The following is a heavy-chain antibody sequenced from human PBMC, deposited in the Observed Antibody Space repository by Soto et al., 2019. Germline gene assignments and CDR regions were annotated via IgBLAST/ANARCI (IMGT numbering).Heavy chain of an antibody. CDR1: GFTFSSYG. Sequence: QVQLVESGGGVVQPGRSLRLSCAASGFTFSSYGMHWVRQAPGKGLEWVAVISYDGSNKYYADSVKGRFTISRDNSKNTLYLQMNSLRAEDTAVYYCAKWGPGPFTAMVTYYWGQGTLVTVFS. CDR2: ISYDGSNK. CDR3: AKWGPGPFTAMVTYY. V-gene: IGHV3-30*18. D-gene: IGHD5-18*01. J-gene: IGHJ4*02.